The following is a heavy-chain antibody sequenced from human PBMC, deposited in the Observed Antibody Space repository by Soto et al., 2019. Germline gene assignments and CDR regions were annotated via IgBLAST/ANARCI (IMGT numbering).Heavy chain of an antibody. CDR1: GFSFTSSA. Sequence: SVKVSSKASGFSFTSSALQSVRQSRGQRLEWIGWIVVGSGNTNYAQKFQERVTITRDMSTSTAYMELSSLRSEDTAVYYCAAGSNADYYYYGMDIWGQGTTVTVSS. V-gene: IGHV1-58*01. CDR3: AAGSNADYYYYGMDI. J-gene: IGHJ6*02. CDR2: IVVGSGNT.